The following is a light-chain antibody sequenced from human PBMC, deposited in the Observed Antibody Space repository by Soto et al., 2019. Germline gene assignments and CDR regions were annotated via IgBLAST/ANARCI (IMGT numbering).Light chain of an antibody. J-gene: IGKJ1*01. V-gene: IGKV1-5*01. CDR1: QSISSW. CDR2: DAS. CDR3: QQYNSYSGT. Sequence: DVQMTQSPSTLSASVGDRVTITCRASQSISSWLAWYQQKPGKTPKLLIYDASSLESGGPSRFSGSGSGTEFTLTISSLQPDDFATYYCQQYNSYSGTFGQGTNADI.